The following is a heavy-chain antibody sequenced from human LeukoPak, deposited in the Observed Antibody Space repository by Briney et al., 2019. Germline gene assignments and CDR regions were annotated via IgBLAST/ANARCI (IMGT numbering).Heavy chain of an antibody. J-gene: IGHJ3*01. Sequence: GESLKISCEGSGYTFTSYWIVWVGQMPGKSPEWMGIIYPGDSDTRYSPSFDGQVTISADQSSVYLQWSSLKPSDTAMYYCARRGGRHRWLQGDGFDVWGQGTMVTVSS. V-gene: IGHV5-51*01. CDR1: GYTFTSYW. D-gene: IGHD5-24*01. CDR2: IYPGDSDT. CDR3: ARRGGRHRWLQGDGFDV.